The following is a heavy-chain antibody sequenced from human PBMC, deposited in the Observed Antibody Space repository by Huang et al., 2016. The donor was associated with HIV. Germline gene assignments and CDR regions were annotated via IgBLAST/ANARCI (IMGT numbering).Heavy chain of an antibody. D-gene: IGHD2-15*01. CDR2: ISDDGRSQ. CDR3: AKESRWFSDFDH. CDR1: GFKLSGFG. V-gene: IGHV3-30*18. Sequence: QVPLVESGGGVVQPGGSLRLSCAAAGFKLSGFGMHWVRQAPGKGLEWVAVISDDGRSQVYTDSVKGRFTISRDNSDNTLSLQMKGLRPDDTAVYYCAKESRWFSDFDHWGQGVLVSVSS. J-gene: IGHJ4*02.